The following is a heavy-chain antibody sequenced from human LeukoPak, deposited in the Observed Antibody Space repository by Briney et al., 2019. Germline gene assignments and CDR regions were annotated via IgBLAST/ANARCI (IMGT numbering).Heavy chain of an antibody. Sequence: SETLSLTFTVSGGSISSGGYYWSWIRQHPGKGLEWIGYIYYSGSTYYNPSLKSRVTISVDTSKNQFSLKLSSVTAADTAVYYCARDQGGSTNYYGMDVWGQGTTVTVSS. CDR1: GGSISSGGYY. D-gene: IGHD1-26*01. J-gene: IGHJ6*02. CDR2: IYYSGST. CDR3: ARDQGGSTNYYGMDV. V-gene: IGHV4-31*03.